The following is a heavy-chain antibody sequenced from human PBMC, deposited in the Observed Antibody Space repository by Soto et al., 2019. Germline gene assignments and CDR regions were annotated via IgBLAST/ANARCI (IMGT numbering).Heavy chain of an antibody. Sequence: PSETLSLTCTVSGGSISSYYWSWIRQPPGKGLEWIGYIYYSGSTNYNPSLKSRVTITVDTSKNQFSLKLSSVTAADTAVYYCARAYYDFWSGYHYDYWGQGTLVTVSS. CDR1: GGSISSYY. D-gene: IGHD3-3*01. J-gene: IGHJ4*02. V-gene: IGHV4-59*01. CDR3: ARAYYDFWSGYHYDY. CDR2: IYYSGST.